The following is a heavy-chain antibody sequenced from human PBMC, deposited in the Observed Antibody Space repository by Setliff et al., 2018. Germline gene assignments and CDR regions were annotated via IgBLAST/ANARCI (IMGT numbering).Heavy chain of an antibody. CDR2: MDPNSGYT. V-gene: IGHV1-8*02. Sequence: ASVRVSCKASGYTFTNYDINWARQAPGQGLEWMGWMDPNSGYTGYARKFHGRVTMARDTSISTAYMELSSLTSEDTAVYYCARRMWELRSDAFDIWGQGTMVTVSS. D-gene: IGHD1-26*01. CDR3: ARRMWELRSDAFDI. CDR1: GYTFTNYD. J-gene: IGHJ3*02.